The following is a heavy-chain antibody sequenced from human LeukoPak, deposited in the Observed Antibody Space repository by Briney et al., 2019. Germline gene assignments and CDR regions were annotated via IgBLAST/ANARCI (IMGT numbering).Heavy chain of an antibody. D-gene: IGHD6-19*01. CDR3: AREAAVAGRRYFDY. J-gene: IGHJ4*02. V-gene: IGHV4-59*01. CDR1: GGSITSYY. CDR2: ISYSGST. Sequence: SETLSLTCSVSGGSITSYYWSWIRQPPGKGLEWIGYISYSGSTNYNPSLKSRVSISIDTSKNQFSLKLSSVTAADTAVYYCAREAAVAGRRYFDYWGQGTLVTVSS.